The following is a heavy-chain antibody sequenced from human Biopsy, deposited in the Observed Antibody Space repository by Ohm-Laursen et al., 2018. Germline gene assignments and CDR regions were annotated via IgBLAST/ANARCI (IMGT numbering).Heavy chain of an antibody. V-gene: IGHV3-69-1*01. D-gene: IGHD3-3*01. CDR2: LHDRGVT. CDR3: AREETYYAFWSDSETLYGMDV. CDR1: GITVNDHY. J-gene: IGHJ6*02. Sequence: SLRLSCSASGITVNDHYMSWVRQAPGKGLEWVSSLHDRGVTYYADSVKGRFTISGDNAKNSLFLQMNSLRAEDTAVYYCAREETYYAFWSDSETLYGMDVWGQGTTVTVSS.